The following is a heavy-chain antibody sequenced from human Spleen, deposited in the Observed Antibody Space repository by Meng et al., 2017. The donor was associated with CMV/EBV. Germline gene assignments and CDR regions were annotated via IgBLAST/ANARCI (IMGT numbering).Heavy chain of an antibody. D-gene: IGHD3-3*01. Sequence: SGPTLVKPTQTLTLTCTFSVFSLSTSGVGVGWIRQPPGKDLEWLSLIYWNDDKSYSPSLKSRLTITKDTSKNQVVLTMTNMDPVDTATYYCAHSGYDFWSGYSNFDYWGQGTLVTVS. CDR1: VFSLSTSGVG. CDR3: AHSGYDFWSGYSNFDY. J-gene: IGHJ4*02. CDR2: IYWNDDK. V-gene: IGHV2-5*01.